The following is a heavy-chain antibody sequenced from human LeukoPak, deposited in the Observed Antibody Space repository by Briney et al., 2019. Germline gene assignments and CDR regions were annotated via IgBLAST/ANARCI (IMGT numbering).Heavy chain of an antibody. CDR1: GYTFTSYD. Sequence: ASVKVSCKASGYTFTSYDINWVRQATGQGLEWMGWMNPNSGNTGYAQKFQGRVTMTRNTSISTAYMELSSLRSEDTAVYYCARGQGYYYGSGSYYTPFDYWGQGTLVTVPS. CDR3: ARGQGYYYGSGSYYTPFDY. D-gene: IGHD3-10*01. J-gene: IGHJ4*02. CDR2: MNPNSGNT. V-gene: IGHV1-8*01.